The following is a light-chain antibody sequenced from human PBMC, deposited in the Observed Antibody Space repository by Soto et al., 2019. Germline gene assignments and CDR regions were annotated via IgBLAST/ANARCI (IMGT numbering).Light chain of an antibody. V-gene: IGKV3-20*01. CDR1: HSESSTF. Sequence: EIVVTQSPGTLSLSPGEGATLSCVTSHSESSTFLAWYQQKPGRAPRLLIFGASSRATGIPDRFSGSGSGTDFTLTISSLEPEDFAVYYCQQYTTSLISFGQGTRLEIK. CDR3: QQYTTSLIS. CDR2: GAS. J-gene: IGKJ5*01.